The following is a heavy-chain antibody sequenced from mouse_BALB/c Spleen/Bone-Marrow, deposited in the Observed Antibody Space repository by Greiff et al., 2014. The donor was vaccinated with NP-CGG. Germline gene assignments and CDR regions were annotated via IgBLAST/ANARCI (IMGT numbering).Heavy chain of an antibody. Sequence: VQLKESGAELVKPGASVKLSCTASGFNIKDTYMHWVKQRPEQGLEWIGRIDPANGNTKYDPKLQGKATITADTSSNTAYPQPISLKSEDSAFFYCAPCYQGSGWGFSSWGQGTWVTV. J-gene: IGHJ3*01. V-gene: IGHV14-3*02. D-gene: IGHD1-1*01. CDR1: GFNIKDTY. CDR2: IDPANGNT. CDR3: APCYQGSGWGFSS.